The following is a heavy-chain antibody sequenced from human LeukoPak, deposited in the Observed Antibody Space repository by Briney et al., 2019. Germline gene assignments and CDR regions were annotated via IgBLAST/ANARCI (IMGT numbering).Heavy chain of an antibody. CDR2: INANSGGI. J-gene: IGHJ6*02. V-gene: IGHV1-2*02. CDR3: ARRFLGSYYYAMDV. Sequence: GGSLRLSCAASGYTFTAYYMHWVRQAPGQGLEWMGWINANSGGINYAQKFKGRVTMTRDTSNSTAYMDLSSLTSDDTAVYYCARRFLGSYYYAMDVWGQGTTVTVSS. CDR1: GYTFTAYY. D-gene: IGHD3-3*01.